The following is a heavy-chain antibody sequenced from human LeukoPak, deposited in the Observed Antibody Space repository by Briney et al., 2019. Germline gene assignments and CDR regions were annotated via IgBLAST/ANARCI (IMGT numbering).Heavy chain of an antibody. CDR2: IYYSGST. J-gene: IGHJ4*02. Sequence: SETLSLTCTVSGGSISSSSYYWGWNRQPPGKGLEWIGSIYYSGSTYYNPSLKSRVTISVDTSKNQFSLKLSSVTAADTAVYYCASVTMVRGANARFDYWGQGTLVTVSS. CDR3: ASVTMVRGANARFDY. V-gene: IGHV4-39*07. D-gene: IGHD3-10*01. CDR1: GGSISSSSYY.